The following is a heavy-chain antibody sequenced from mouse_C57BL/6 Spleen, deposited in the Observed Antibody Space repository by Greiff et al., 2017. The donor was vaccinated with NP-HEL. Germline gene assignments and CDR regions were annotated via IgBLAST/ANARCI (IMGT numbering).Heavy chain of an antibody. CDR2: INPNYGTT. Sequence: VQLKQSGPELVKPGASVKISCKASGYSFTDYNMNWVKQSNGKSLEWIGVINPNYGTTSYNQKFKGKATLTVDQSSSTAYMQLNSLTSEDSAVYYCARPFIYYDYDRGYFDVWGTGTTVTVSS. J-gene: IGHJ1*03. CDR3: ARPFIYYDYDRGYFDV. CDR1: GYSFTDYN. V-gene: IGHV1-39*01. D-gene: IGHD2-4*01.